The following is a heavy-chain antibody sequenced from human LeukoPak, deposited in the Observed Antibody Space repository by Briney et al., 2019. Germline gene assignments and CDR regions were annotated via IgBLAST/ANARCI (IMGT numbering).Heavy chain of an antibody. V-gene: IGHV4-39*07. CDR2: IYYSGST. Sequence: PSETLSLTCTVSGGSIRSGSYFWTWIRQPPGKGLEWIGSIYYSGSTYYNPSLKSRVTISVDTSKNQFSLKLSSVTAADTAVYYCASHRGSYYSHFDYWGQGTLVTVSS. J-gene: IGHJ4*02. CDR1: GGSIRSGSYF. CDR3: ASHRGSYYSHFDY. D-gene: IGHD1-26*01.